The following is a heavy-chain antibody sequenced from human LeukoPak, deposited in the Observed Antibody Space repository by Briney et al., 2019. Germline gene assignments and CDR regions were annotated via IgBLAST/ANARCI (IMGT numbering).Heavy chain of an antibody. V-gene: IGHV3-23*01. CDR3: AKAARPGSSGYYYLDY. D-gene: IGHD3-22*01. Sequence: GGSLRLSCAASGFTFSSYAMSWVRQAPGKGLEWVSAISGSGGSSYYADSVKGRFTISRDNSKNTLYLQMNSLRAEDTAVYYCAKAARPGSSGYYYLDYWGQGTLVTVSS. J-gene: IGHJ4*02. CDR2: ISGSGGSS. CDR1: GFTFSSYA.